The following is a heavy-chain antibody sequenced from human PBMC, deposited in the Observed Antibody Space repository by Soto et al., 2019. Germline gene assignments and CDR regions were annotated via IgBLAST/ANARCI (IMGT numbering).Heavy chain of an antibody. CDR2: ISAYNGNT. V-gene: IGHV1-18*01. CDR3: ARVYYDSRNPTTDY. CDR1: GYTFTSYG. J-gene: IGHJ4*02. D-gene: IGHD3-22*01. Sequence: ASVKVSCKASGYTFTSYGISWVRQAPGQGLERMGWISAYNGNTNYAQKLQGRVTVTTDTSTSTAYMELRSLRSDDTAVYFCARVYYDSRNPTTDYWGQGTLVTVSS.